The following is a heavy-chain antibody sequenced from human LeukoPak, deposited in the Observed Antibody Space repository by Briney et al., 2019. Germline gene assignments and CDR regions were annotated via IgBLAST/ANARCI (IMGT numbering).Heavy chain of an antibody. Sequence: SQTLSLTCAVSGGSISSGGYSWSWIRQPPGKGLEWIGYIYHSGSTYYNPSLKSRVTISVDRSKNQFSLELSSVTAADTAVYYCARGYYYDSSGYLRDWGQGTLVTVSS. CDR1: GGSISSGGYS. CDR2: IYHSGST. D-gene: IGHD3-22*01. V-gene: IGHV4-30-2*01. J-gene: IGHJ4*02. CDR3: ARGYYYDSSGYLRD.